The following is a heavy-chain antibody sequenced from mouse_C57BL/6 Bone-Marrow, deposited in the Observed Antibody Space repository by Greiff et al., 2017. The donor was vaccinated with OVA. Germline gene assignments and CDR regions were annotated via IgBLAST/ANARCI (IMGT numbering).Heavy chain of an antibody. CDR1: GYTFTDYY. J-gene: IGHJ3*01. D-gene: IGHD1-1*01. Sequence: EVQLQQSGPVLVKPGASVKMSCKASGYTFTDYYMNWVKQSHGKSLEWIGVINPYNGGTSYNQKFKGKATLTVDKSSSTAYMELNSLTSEDSAVYYCASDYGSPWFAYWGQGTLVTVSA. V-gene: IGHV1-19*01. CDR2: INPYNGGT. CDR3: ASDYGSPWFAY.